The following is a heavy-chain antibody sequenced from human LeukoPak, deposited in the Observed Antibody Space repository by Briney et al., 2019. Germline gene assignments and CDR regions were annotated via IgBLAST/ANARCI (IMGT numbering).Heavy chain of an antibody. J-gene: IGHJ4*02. V-gene: IGHV3-23*01. CDR2: INGSGSFT. CDR3: ARDAPDY. CDR1: GFTFSNYV. Sequence: GGSLRLSCAASGFTFSNYVMGWVRQDPGKGLQWVSIINGSGSFTSYADSVKGRLTISRDNSKNTLYLQMNSLRAEDTAVYYCARDAPDYWGQGTLATVSS.